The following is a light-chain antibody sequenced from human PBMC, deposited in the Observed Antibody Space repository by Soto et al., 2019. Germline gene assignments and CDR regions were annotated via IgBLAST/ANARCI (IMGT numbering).Light chain of an antibody. J-gene: IGKJ2*01. CDR2: GAS. CDR1: QSVNFN. CDR3: QQYNNWPHT. V-gene: IGKV3-15*01. Sequence: EIVMTQSPATLSVSPGGRATLSCRASQSVNFNLAWYQQKPGQSPRLLVYGASTRATGLPARFSGRGSGTEFILTISGLQFEDFAIYYCQQYNNWPHTFGQGTKVDSK.